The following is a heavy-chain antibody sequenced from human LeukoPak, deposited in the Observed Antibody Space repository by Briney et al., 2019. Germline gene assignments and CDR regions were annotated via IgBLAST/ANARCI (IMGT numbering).Heavy chain of an antibody. CDR2: ISGSGGST. J-gene: IGHJ4*02. V-gene: IGHV3-23*01. Sequence: TGGSLRLSCAASGFTFSSYVMSWVRQAPGKGLEWVSAISGSGGSTYYADSVKGRFTISRDNSKHTLYLQMNSRRAEDTAVYYCARGRLTRVRAVISDFDYWGRGTLVSVSS. D-gene: IGHD3-10*01. CDR1: GFTFSSYV. CDR3: ARGRLTRVRAVISDFDY.